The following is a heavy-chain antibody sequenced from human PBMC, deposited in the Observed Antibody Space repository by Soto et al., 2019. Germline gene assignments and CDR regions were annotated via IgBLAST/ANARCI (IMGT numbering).Heavy chain of an antibody. J-gene: IGHJ4*02. CDR3: ARLGFPGAIYFDS. V-gene: IGHV5-51*01. CDR2: IYPGDSET. Sequence: GESLKISCKGSGYNFTTFWIGWVRQMPGKGLEWMGIIYPGDSETKYSPDFEGQVTISADRSTNTAYLQWRSLRASDTAVYYCARLGFPGAIYFDSWGLGTLVTVSS. CDR1: GYNFTTFW.